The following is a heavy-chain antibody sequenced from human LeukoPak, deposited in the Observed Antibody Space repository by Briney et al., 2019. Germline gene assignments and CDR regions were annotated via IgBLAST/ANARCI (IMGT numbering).Heavy chain of an antibody. CDR3: AKGDEGGAYRTDF. J-gene: IGHJ4*02. Sequence: PGGSLRLSCVASGISLRSYSVHWVRQAPGKGLEWVALTSHDERNKKYADSVRGRCTISRDNSRDTVYLQLSNLRDEDTAIYYCAKGDEGGAYRTDFWGPGIRVTVSS. CDR1: GISLRSYS. CDR2: TSHDERNK. D-gene: IGHD2-21*01. V-gene: IGHV3-30*15.